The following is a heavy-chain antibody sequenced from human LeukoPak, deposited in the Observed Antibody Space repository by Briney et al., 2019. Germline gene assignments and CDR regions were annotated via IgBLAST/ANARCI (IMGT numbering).Heavy chain of an antibody. CDR1: GFTFSSYA. V-gene: IGHV3-33*06. CDR2: IWYDGSNK. CDR3: AKSGAHYYMDV. Sequence: GGSLRLSCAASGFTFSSYAMSWVRQAPGKGLEWVAVIWYDGSNKYYADSVKGRFTISRDNSKNTLYLQMNSLRAEDTAVYYCAKSGAHYYMDVWGKGTTVTVSS. D-gene: IGHD1-1*01. J-gene: IGHJ6*03.